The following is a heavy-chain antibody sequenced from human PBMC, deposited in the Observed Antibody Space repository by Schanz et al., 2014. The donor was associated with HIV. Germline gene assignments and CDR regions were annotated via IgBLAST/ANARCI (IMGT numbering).Heavy chain of an antibody. CDR1: GFTFTNHA. D-gene: IGHD2-15*01. Sequence: EVQLLESGGGLAQPGGSLTLSCAASGFTFTNHALSWVRQAPGRGLEWVSTVIGSGVRSIYADSVKGRFTISRDKSKNTLYLQMNSLRAEDTAVYYCAKFGRLLGNFDDWGQGTLVTVSS. V-gene: IGHV3-23*01. CDR3: AKFGRLLGNFDD. CDR2: VIGSGVRS. J-gene: IGHJ4*02.